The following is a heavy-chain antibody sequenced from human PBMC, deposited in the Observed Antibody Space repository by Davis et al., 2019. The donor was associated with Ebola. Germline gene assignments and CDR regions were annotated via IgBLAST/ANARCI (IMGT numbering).Heavy chain of an antibody. CDR3: ARRLRGTYSGYDYYFDY. D-gene: IGHD5-12*01. J-gene: IGHJ4*02. CDR2: IYPGDSDT. Sequence: GESLKISSKGSGYSFTSYWIGWVRQMPGQGLEWMGIIYPGDSDTSYSPSFQGQVTISADKSISTAYLQCSSLKASDTAMYYCARRLRGTYSGYDYYFDYWGQGTLVTVSS. V-gene: IGHV5-51*01. CDR1: GYSFTSYW.